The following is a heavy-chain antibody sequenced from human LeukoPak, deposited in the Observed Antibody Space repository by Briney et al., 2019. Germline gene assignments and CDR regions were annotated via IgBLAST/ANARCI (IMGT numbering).Heavy chain of an antibody. Sequence: PRGSLTLSCAVSGFTFSRYRMNWVRQPAGKVLEWAASILSSSSKILYPDSVKDSFSLSRHHAKNSVYLQMNSLRAEDTAVYYCVRDSTRRYCRGGCCPPGGYYYYGMDVWGKGTTVTVSS. V-gene: IGHV3-21*01. CDR3: VRDSTRRYCRGGCCPPGGYYYYGMDV. D-gene: IGHD2-15*01. CDR1: GFTFSRYR. CDR2: ILSSSSKI. J-gene: IGHJ6*04.